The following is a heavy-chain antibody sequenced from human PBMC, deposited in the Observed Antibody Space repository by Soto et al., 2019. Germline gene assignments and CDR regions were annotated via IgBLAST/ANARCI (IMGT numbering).Heavy chain of an antibody. Sequence: EVQVVESGGGLVKPGGSLRLSCNFSFGRYGMVGFGQPQGRGLGWVASISSGSAFIKYADSVKGRFTISRDNAKNSVSLQMDSLRVEDTAMYYCTRDQGGSYDSWFDPWGRGTLVTVSS. V-gene: IGHV3-21*01. D-gene: IGHD1-26*01. CDR1: FGRYG. J-gene: IGHJ5*02. CDR2: ISSGSAFI. CDR3: TRDQGGSYDSWFDP.